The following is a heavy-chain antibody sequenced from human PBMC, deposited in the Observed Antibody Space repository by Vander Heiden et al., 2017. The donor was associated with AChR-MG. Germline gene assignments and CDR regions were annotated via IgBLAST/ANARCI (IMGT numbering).Heavy chain of an antibody. CDR1: GGTFSSYA. D-gene: IGHD5-18*01. CDR2: IIPIFGTA. Sequence: VQLVQSGAEVTKPGSSVKVSCKASGGTFSSYAISWVRQAPGPGLEWMGGIIPIFGTANYAQKFQGRVTITADESTSTAYMELSSLRSEDTAVYYCATLYSYGSYYYYYMDVWGKGTTVTVSS. CDR3: ATLYSYGSYYYYYMDV. V-gene: IGHV1-69*01. J-gene: IGHJ6*03.